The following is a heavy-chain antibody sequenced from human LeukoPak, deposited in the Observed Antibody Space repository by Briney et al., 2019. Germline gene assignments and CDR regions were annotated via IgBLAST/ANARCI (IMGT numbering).Heavy chain of an antibody. V-gene: IGHV1-2*02. D-gene: IGHD3-10*01. CDR1: GYTFTGYY. CDR3: VRAGSGSFLFDY. Sequence: GASVKVSCKASGYTFTGYYMHWVRRAPGQGLEWMGWINPNGGGTNYAQKFQGRVTMTRDTSISTAYMELSRLRSDDTAVYYCVRAGSGSFLFDYWGQGTLVTVSS. J-gene: IGHJ4*02. CDR2: INPNGGGT.